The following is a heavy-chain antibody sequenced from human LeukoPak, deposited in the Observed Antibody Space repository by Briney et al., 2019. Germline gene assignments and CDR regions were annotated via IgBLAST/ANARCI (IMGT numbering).Heavy chain of an antibody. V-gene: IGHV1-24*01. J-gene: IGHJ3*02. CDR3: ATLTGYCSGGSCYDAFDI. CDR1: GYTLTELS. D-gene: IGHD2-15*01. Sequence: GASVKVSCKVSGYTLTELSMHWVRQAPGKGLEWMGGFDPEGGETIYAQKFQGRVTMTEDTSTDTAYMELSSLRSEDTAVYYCATLTGYCSGGSCYDAFDIWGQGTMVTVSS. CDR2: FDPEGGET.